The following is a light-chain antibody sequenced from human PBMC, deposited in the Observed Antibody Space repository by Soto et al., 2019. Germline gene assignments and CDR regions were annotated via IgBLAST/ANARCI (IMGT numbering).Light chain of an antibody. CDR2: GAS. CDR3: QQYNNWPRT. V-gene: IGKV3-15*01. J-gene: IGKJ1*01. CDR1: QSVSSN. Sequence: EIXMTQAPASLSVSPGERATLSCRASQSVSSNLAWYQQKPGQAPRLLIYGASTGATGVPARFSGSGSGTDFTLTISSLQSEDFAVYYCQQYNNWPRTFGQGTKV.